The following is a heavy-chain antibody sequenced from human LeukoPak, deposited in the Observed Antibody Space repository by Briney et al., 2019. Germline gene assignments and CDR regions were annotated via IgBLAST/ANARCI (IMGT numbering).Heavy chain of an antibody. D-gene: IGHD2-2*01. CDR3: ATGRYCSSTSCYARYNWFDP. J-gene: IGHJ5*02. CDR2: FDPDDGET. Sequence: ASVKVSCKVSGYTLTELSMHWVRQAPGKGLEWMGGFDPDDGETIYAQEFQGRVTMTEDTSTDTAYMELSSLRSEDTAVYYCATGRYCSSTSCYARYNWFDPWGQGTLVTVSS. CDR1: GYTLTELS. V-gene: IGHV1-24*01.